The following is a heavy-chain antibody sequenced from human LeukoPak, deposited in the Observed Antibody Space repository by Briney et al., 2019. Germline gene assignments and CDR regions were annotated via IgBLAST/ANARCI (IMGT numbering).Heavy chain of an antibody. D-gene: IGHD6-19*01. Sequence: GRSLRLSCAASGFTFSSFGMRWVRQAPGRVVGWGVVILYDGSNKYYVDSVKGRYTIPRDNSNNTLYLQMNSLRPEDTAVYYCARALDSSGWNGRDYWGQGTLVTVSS. CDR2: ILYDGSNK. V-gene: IGHV3-30*03. J-gene: IGHJ4*02. CDR3: ARALDSSGWNGRDY. CDR1: GFTFSSFG.